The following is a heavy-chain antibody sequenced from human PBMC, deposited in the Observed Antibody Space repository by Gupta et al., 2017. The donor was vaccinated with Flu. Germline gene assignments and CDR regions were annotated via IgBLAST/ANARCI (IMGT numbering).Heavy chain of an antibody. D-gene: IGHD4-23*01. CDR3: ARRPHKLDYDGNSGHFDY. Sequence: QLQLQESGPGLLKPPETLSLNCSVSGGSISTSSYSWGWIRQHPGKGLDWIGSISYSGSTYYNPSLKSRVTISVDTSKNQFSLKLRSVTAADTAVYYCARRPHKLDYDGNSGHFDYWGQVTLVTVAS. J-gene: IGHJ4*02. V-gene: IGHV4-39*01. CDR2: ISYSGST. CDR1: GGSISTSSYS.